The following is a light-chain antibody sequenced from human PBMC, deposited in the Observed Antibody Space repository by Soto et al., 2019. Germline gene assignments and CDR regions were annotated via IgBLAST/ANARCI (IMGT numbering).Light chain of an antibody. Sequence: DIQVTHPPSSLSASVRDKVTITCRASQDIAAYLARYQHQPGRAPELLISAASTMQSGVPTRFSGSGSGTDFSITINSLQPEDFATYYCQQAYGFPINFGQGTRLEI. CDR2: AAS. J-gene: IGKJ5*01. V-gene: IGKV1D-12*01. CDR3: QQAYGFPIN. CDR1: QDIAAY.